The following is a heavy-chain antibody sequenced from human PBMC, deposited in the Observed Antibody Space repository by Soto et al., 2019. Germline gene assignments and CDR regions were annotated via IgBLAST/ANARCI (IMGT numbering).Heavy chain of an antibody. V-gene: IGHV4-30-2*01. CDR2: IYPSGNT. CDR1: GGSISSRGYS. D-gene: IGHD1-26*01. Sequence: QLQLQESGSGLVKPSQTLSLTCAVSGGSISSRGYSWSWIRQPPGKGLEWIGYIYPSGNTYYNPSLKSRVTISVDRSKNQFSLKLSSVTAADTAVYYCARRWGGSYRDAFDIWGQGTMVTVSS. J-gene: IGHJ3*02. CDR3: ARRWGGSYRDAFDI.